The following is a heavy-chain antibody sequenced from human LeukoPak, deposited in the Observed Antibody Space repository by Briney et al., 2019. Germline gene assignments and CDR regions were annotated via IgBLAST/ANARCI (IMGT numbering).Heavy chain of an antibody. Sequence: ASVKGCCKALGYTFSSYGISWVRQAPGQGLEWMGWISAYDGNTDYAQNLQGRVTMTTDTSTSTAYMELRSLRSDDTAVYYCARAVRGYSYAYLPYWGQGTLVTVSS. CDR2: ISAYDGNT. D-gene: IGHD5-18*01. CDR3: ARAVRGYSYAYLPY. V-gene: IGHV1-18*01. CDR1: GYTFSSYG. J-gene: IGHJ4*02.